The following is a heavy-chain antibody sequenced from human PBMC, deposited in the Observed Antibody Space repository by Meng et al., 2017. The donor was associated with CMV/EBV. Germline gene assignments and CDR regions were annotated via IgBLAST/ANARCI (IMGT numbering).Heavy chain of an antibody. Sequence: ETLSLTCTVSGGSISSSSYYWGWIRQPPGKGLQWIASIYYSGSTHYNPSLKNRVTISVDTSKNQFSLKLNSVTAADTAVYYCARNRDMYSSSWYPFDYWGQGTMVTVSS. J-gene: IGHJ4*02. D-gene: IGHD6-13*01. CDR1: GGSISSSSYY. CDR2: IYYSGST. V-gene: IGHV4-39*07. CDR3: ARNRDMYSSSWYPFDY.